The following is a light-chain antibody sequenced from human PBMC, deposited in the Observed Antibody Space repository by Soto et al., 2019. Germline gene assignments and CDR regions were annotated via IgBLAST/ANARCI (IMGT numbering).Light chain of an antibody. CDR1: GSNVGGYNY. CDR3: CSYAGTDTIGV. J-gene: IGLJ2*01. V-gene: IGLV2-11*01. Sequence: QSALTQPRSVSGSPGQSVTISCTGTGSNVGGYNYVSWYQQHPGKAPKLMIYDVTKRPSGVPDRFSGSKSGNTASLTISGLQAEDEADYYCCSYAGTDTIGVFGGGTKVTVL. CDR2: DVT.